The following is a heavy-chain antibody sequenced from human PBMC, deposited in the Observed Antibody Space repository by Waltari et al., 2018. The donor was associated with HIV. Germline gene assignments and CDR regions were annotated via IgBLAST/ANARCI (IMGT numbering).Heavy chain of an antibody. V-gene: IGHV4-39*01. CDR1: GGSISRSSYF. CDR2: IYYCGST. Sequence: QLQLQESGPGLVKPSETLSLTCTVSGGSISRSSYFWGWIRQPPGKGLEWIGRIYYCGSTYYNPSLKSRVTISVDTPKNQFSLILSSVTAADTAVYYCARRHVDTALVRWGLDDWGQGTLVTVSS. CDR3: ARRHVDTALVRWGLDD. J-gene: IGHJ4*02. D-gene: IGHD5-18*01.